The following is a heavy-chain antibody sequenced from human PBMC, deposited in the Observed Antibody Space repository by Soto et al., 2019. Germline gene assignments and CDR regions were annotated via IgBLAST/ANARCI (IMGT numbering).Heavy chain of an antibody. CDR3: SIATDQSIAVAGTDY. D-gene: IGHD6-19*01. CDR2: INAGNGNT. CDR1: GYTFTSYA. J-gene: IGHJ4*02. Sequence: QVQLVQSGAEVKKPGASVKVSCKASGYTFTSYAMHWVRQAPGQRLEWMGWINAGNGNTKYSQKFQGRVTITRDTSASTAYMELSSLRSEDTAVYYCSIATDQSIAVAGTDYWGQGTLVNVSS. V-gene: IGHV1-3*01.